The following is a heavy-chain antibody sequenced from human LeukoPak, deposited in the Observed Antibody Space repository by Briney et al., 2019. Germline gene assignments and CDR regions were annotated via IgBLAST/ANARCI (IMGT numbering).Heavy chain of an antibody. Sequence: GRSLRLSCAASGFTFSSYGMHWARQAPGKGLEWVAVIWYDGSNKYYADSVKGRFTISRDNSKNTLYLQMNSLRAEDTAVYYCAKGLDWYCSGGSCYNIDYWGQGTLVTVSS. CDR3: AKGLDWYCSGGSCYNIDY. CDR1: GFTFSSYG. CDR2: IWYDGSNK. V-gene: IGHV3-33*06. J-gene: IGHJ4*02. D-gene: IGHD2-15*01.